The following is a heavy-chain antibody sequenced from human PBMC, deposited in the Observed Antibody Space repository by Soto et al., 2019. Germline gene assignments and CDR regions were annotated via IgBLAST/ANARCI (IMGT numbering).Heavy chain of an antibody. D-gene: IGHD2-15*01. Sequence: EVQLVESGGGLVQPGGSLRLSCAASGFTFSSYSMNWVRQAPGKGLEWVSYISSSSSTIYYADSVKGRFTISRDNAKNSLYLQMNSLRAEDTAVYYCARRGRSTQYYYYGMDVWGQGTTVTVSS. V-gene: IGHV3-48*01. CDR1: GFTFSSYS. CDR3: ARRGRSTQYYYYGMDV. J-gene: IGHJ6*02. CDR2: ISSSSSTI.